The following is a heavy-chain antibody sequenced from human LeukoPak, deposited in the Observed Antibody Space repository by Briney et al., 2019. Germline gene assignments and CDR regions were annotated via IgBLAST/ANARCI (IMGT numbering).Heavy chain of an antibody. J-gene: IGHJ4*02. CDR3: ARPTYSGSYYWFDY. Sequence: PGGSLRLSCAASGLTFSTYGMHWVRQAPGKGLDWVAVIWYDGSNKYYADSVKGRVTISRDNSKNTLYLQMNSLRAEDTAVYYCARPTYSGSYYWFDYWGQGTLVTVSS. V-gene: IGHV3-33*01. CDR2: IWYDGSNK. CDR1: GLTFSTYG. D-gene: IGHD1-26*01.